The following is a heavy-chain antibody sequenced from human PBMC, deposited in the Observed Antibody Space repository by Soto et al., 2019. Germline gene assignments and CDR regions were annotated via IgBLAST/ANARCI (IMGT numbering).Heavy chain of an antibody. D-gene: IGHD3-10*01. Sequence: GGSLRLSCAASGFTFNNAWMSWFRQAPGKGLEWVGRMKSRSDGGTTDYGAPVKGRFTISRDDAKNTLYLQMNNLKSEDTAVYYCTTDYGSAIYSEHWGQGTLVTVSS. CDR1: GFTFNNAW. CDR2: MKSRSDGGTT. J-gene: IGHJ4*01. CDR3: TTDYGSAIYSEH. V-gene: IGHV3-15*01.